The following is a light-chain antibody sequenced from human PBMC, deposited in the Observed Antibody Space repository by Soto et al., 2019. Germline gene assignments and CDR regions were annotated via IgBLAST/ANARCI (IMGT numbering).Light chain of an antibody. J-gene: IGKJ2*01. V-gene: IGKV1-5*01. Sequence: DIQMTQSPSTLSASVGDRVTITCRASQSISVYLAWYQQRPREAPKLLIYGGSSWESGVPSRFRGSGSGTEFTLTISILQPTDLATYYCHQYATSSPTFGPGTKLEI. CDR3: HQYATSSPT. CDR2: GGS. CDR1: QSISVY.